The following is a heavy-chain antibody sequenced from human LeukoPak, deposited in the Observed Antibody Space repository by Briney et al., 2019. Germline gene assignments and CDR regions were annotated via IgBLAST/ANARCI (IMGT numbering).Heavy chain of an antibody. D-gene: IGHD2-21*02. J-gene: IGHJ4*02. V-gene: IGHV3-23*01. CDR2: INSGGSST. CDR3: AKRRLPTTGFSFDS. Sequence: GGSLRLSCEASGFTFPGYAMSWVRQAPGMGLEWVSTINSGGSSTYYADSLTGRFTISRDNSNNTLYLLLSRLRADDTAVYFCAKRRLPTTGFSFDSWGQGTPVTVSS. CDR1: GFTFPGYA.